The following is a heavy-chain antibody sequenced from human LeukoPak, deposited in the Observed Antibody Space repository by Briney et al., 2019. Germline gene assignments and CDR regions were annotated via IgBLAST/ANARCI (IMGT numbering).Heavy chain of an antibody. D-gene: IGHD3-3*01. CDR3: ASQLHDFWSGWTNAFDI. J-gene: IGHJ3*02. Sequence: SETLSLTCTVSGDSISSYFWSWIRQPPGKGLEWIGYIYYSGSTNYNPSLKSRVTISVDTSKNQFSLKLSSVTAADTAVYYCASQLHDFWSGWTNAFDIWGQGTMVTVSS. CDR1: GDSISSYF. CDR2: IYYSGST. V-gene: IGHV4-59*01.